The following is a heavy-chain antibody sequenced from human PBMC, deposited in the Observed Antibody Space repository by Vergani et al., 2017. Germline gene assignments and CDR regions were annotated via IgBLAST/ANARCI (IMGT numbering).Heavy chain of an antibody. CDR3: ARVKTTVTSQDRHYYYYYYMDS. D-gene: IGHD4-11*01. CDR2: INPNSGGT. CDR1: GYNFTGYY. J-gene: IGHJ6*03. V-gene: IGHV1-2*02. Sequence: QVQLVQSGAEVKKPGASVKVSCKASGYNFTGYYMHWVRQAPGQGLEWMGWINPNSGGTNYAQKFQGRVTMTRDTAISTAYMELSRLRSDDTAVYYCARVKTTVTSQDRHYYYYYYMDSWGK.